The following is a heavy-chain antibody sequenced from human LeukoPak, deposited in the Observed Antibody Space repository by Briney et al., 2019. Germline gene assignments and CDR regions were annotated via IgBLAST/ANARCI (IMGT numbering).Heavy chain of an antibody. D-gene: IGHD5-18*01. CDR2: IYTSGST. CDR1: GGSISSGSYY. Sequence: SQTLSLTCTVSGGSISSGSYYWRWLRQPAGKGLEWIGRIYTSGSTNYNPSLKSRVNISVDTSKNQFSLKLSSVTAADTAVYYCARLRYSYGFFDYWGQGTLVTVSS. CDR3: ARLRYSYGFFDY. J-gene: IGHJ4*02. V-gene: IGHV4-61*02.